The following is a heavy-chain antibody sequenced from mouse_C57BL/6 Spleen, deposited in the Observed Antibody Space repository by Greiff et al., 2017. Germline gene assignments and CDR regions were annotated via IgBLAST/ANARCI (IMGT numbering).Heavy chain of an antibody. D-gene: IGHD2-4*01. Sequence: QVQLQQPGAELVRPGSSVKLSCKASGYTFTSYWMHWVKQRPIQGLEWIGNIDPSDSETHYNQKFKDKATLTVDKSSSTAYMQLSSLTSADSAVYYCARRGADDYDVGVYFDYWGQGTTLTVSS. CDR3: ARRGADDYDVGVYFDY. CDR2: IDPSDSET. V-gene: IGHV1-52*01. CDR1: GYTFTSYW. J-gene: IGHJ2*01.